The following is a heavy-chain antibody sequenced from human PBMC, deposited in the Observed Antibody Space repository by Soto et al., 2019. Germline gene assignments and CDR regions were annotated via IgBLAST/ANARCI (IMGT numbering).Heavy chain of an antibody. CDR1: GGSISSSSYY. D-gene: IGHD6-13*01. J-gene: IGHJ6*02. CDR3: ARWVTAGTSYYYGMDV. V-gene: IGHV4-39*01. CDR2: IYYSGST. Sequence: SETLSLTCTVSGGSISSSSYYWGWIRQPPGKGLEWIGSIYYSGSTYYNPSLKSRVTISVDTSKNQFSLKLSSVTAADTAVYYCARWVTAGTSYYYGMDVWGQGTTVTVSS.